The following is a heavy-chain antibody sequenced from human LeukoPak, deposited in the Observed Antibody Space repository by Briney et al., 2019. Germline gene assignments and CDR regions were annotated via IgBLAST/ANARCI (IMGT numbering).Heavy chain of an antibody. D-gene: IGHD2-2*01. CDR2: IYPGDSDT. CDR1: GYSFTSYW. CDR3: ARHGVYCSSTSCYLDV. J-gene: IGHJ6*02. Sequence: GDPLKISGKGSGYSFTSYWIGWVRQMPGKGLEWMGIIYPGDSDTRYSPSFQGQVTISADKSISTAYLQWSSLKASDTAMYYCARHGVYCSSTSCYLDVWSQGTTVTVSS. V-gene: IGHV5-51*01.